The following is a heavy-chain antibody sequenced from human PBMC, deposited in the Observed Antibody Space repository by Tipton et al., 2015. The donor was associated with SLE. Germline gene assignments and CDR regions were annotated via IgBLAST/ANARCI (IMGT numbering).Heavy chain of an antibody. V-gene: IGHV4-61*01. CDR2: IYYSGTT. J-gene: IGHJ3*02. CDR3: ARDSDLDAFDI. Sequence: TLSLTCTVSGGSISSSNYYWGWIRQPPGKGLEWIGYIYYSGTTSYNPSLKSRVTISVDTSRNQFSLNLNSVTAADTAVYYCARDSDLDAFDIWGQGTMVTVSS. CDR1: GGSISSSNYY.